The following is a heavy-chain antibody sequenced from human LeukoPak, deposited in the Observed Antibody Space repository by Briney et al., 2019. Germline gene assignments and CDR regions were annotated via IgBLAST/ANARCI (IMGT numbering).Heavy chain of an antibody. J-gene: IGHJ4*02. Sequence: GGSLRLSCAASGFTFSSYSTNWVRQAPGKGLEWVSSISSSSSYIYYADSVKGRFTISRDNAKNSLYLQMNSLRAEDTAVYYCARESRSYFDYWGQGTLVTVSS. CDR3: ARESRSYFDY. CDR1: GFTFSSYS. V-gene: IGHV3-21*01. CDR2: ISSSSSYI.